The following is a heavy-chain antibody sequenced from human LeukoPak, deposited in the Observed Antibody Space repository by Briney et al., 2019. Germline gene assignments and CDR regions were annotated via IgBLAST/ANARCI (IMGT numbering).Heavy chain of an antibody. J-gene: IGHJ4*02. Sequence: GGSLRLSCAASGFTFSSYAMSWVRQAPGKGLEWVSSISSSSSYIYYAGSVKGRFTISRDNAKNSLYLQMNSLRAEDTAVYYCARHLRTIFGVGVLIKAREYYFDYWGQGTLVTVSS. D-gene: IGHD3-3*01. CDR3: ARHLRTIFGVGVLIKAREYYFDY. V-gene: IGHV3-21*01. CDR2: ISSSSSYI. CDR1: GFTFSSYA.